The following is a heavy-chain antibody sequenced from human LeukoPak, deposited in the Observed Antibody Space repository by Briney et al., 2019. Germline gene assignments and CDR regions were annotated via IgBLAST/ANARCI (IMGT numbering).Heavy chain of an antibody. CDR1: GGSFSGYY. V-gene: IGHV4-34*01. CDR2: INHSGST. Sequence: SETLSLTCAVYGGSFSGYYWGWIRQPPGKGLEWIGEINHSGSTNYNPSLKSRVTISVDTSKNQFSLKLSSVTAADTAVYYCAREYSSSSASDVWGQGTTVTVSS. J-gene: IGHJ6*02. CDR3: AREYSSSSASDV. D-gene: IGHD6-6*01.